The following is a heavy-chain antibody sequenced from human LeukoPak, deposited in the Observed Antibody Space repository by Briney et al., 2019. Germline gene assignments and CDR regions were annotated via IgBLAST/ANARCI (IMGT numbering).Heavy chain of an antibody. CDR1: GFTFSSYW. V-gene: IGHV3-74*01. CDR2: INIDGSTT. D-gene: IGHD6-19*01. Sequence: QPGGSLRLSCAASGFTFSSYWMHWVRQAPGKGLVWVSHINIDGSTTNYADSVKGRFTISRDNSKNTLYLQMNSLRAEDTAVYYCAKDHWAGTSFDYWGQGTLVTVSS. CDR3: AKDHWAGTSFDY. J-gene: IGHJ4*02.